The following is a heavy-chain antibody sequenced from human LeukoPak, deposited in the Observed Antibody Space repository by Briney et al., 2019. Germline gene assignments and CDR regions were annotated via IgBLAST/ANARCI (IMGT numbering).Heavy chain of an antibody. Sequence: GGSLRLSCAASGFTFSSYAMSWVRQAPRKGLEWVSAISGSGGSTYYAESVKGRFTISRDNSKNTLYLQMNSLRAEDTAVYYCAKEQGYCSSTSCYAPSYGMDVWGQGTTVTVSS. CDR1: GFTFSSYA. V-gene: IGHV3-23*01. J-gene: IGHJ6*02. CDR2: ISGSGGST. D-gene: IGHD2-2*01. CDR3: AKEQGYCSSTSCYAPSYGMDV.